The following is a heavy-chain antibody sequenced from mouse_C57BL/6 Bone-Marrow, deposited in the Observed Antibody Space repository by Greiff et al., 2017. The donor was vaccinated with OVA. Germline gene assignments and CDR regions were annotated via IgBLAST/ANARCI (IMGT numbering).Heavy chain of an antibody. V-gene: IGHV10-3*01. Sequence: EVKLMESGGGLVQPKGSLKLSCAASGFTFNTYAMHWVRQAPGKGLECVARIRSKSSNYATYYADSVKDRFTISRDDSQSMLYLQMNNLKTEDTAMYYCVRDTTVVATRYFDVWGTGTTVTVSS. D-gene: IGHD1-1*01. CDR3: VRDTTVVATRYFDV. CDR1: GFTFNTYA. CDR2: IRSKSSNYAT. J-gene: IGHJ1*03.